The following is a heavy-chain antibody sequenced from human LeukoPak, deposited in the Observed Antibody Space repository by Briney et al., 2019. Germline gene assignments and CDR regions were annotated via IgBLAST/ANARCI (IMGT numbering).Heavy chain of an antibody. V-gene: IGHV1-2*02. CDR1: GYSFTGYY. D-gene: IGHD2-8*01. CDR3: ARGGLRVMVYRLYYMDV. CDR2: INPNSGDT. J-gene: IGHJ6*03. Sequence: GASVTVSCKASGYSFTGYYMHWVRQAPGQGLEWMGWINPNSGDTKYAQEFQGRVTMTRDTSISTAYMELTRLRSDDTAVYYCARGGLRVMVYRLYYMDVWGKGTTVTVSS.